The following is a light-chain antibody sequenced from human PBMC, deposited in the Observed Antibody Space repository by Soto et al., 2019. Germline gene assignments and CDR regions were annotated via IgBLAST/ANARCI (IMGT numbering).Light chain of an antibody. Sequence: EIVMTQSPATLSVSPGERATLSCRASQSVSSNLAWYQQKPGQAPRLLIYGASTRATGIPARFSGSGSGTEFTLTISSLESEYFAVYYCQQYSNWPPITFGQGTRLEIK. CDR2: GAS. CDR3: QQYSNWPPIT. V-gene: IGKV3-15*01. J-gene: IGKJ5*01. CDR1: QSVSSN.